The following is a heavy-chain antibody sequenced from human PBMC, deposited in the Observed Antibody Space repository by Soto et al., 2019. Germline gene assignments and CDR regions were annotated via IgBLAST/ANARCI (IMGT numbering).Heavy chain of an antibody. D-gene: IGHD3-22*01. CDR1: GGSISSGGYY. V-gene: IGHV4-31*03. CDR2: IYYSGST. J-gene: IGHJ3*02. Sequence: QVQLQESGPGLVKPSQTLSLTCTVSGGSISSGGYYWSWIRQHPGKGLEWIGYIYYSGSTYYNPSLKRRVTISVDTSKNQFSLKLSSVTAADTAVYYCAREALPPMIRDAFDIWGQGTMVTVSS. CDR3: AREALPPMIRDAFDI.